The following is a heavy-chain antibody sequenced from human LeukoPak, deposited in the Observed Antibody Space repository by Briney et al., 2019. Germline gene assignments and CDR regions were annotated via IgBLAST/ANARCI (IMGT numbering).Heavy chain of an antibody. CDR3: ARLIDYGGYYFYYYMDV. CDR1: GGSFSSANSY. J-gene: IGHJ6*03. Sequence: SETLSLTCTVSGGSFSSANSYWGWIRQPPGKGLEWIGTIDSDGTSHYSPVLKSRVTISLDTSKSHFSLRLTSVIAADTAVYYCARLIDYGGYYFYYYMDVWGKGTTVTVSS. D-gene: IGHD4-17*01. V-gene: IGHV4-39*02. CDR2: IDSDGTS.